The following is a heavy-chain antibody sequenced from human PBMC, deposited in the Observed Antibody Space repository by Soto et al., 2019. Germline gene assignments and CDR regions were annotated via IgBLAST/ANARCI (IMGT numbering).Heavy chain of an antibody. J-gene: IGHJ4*02. V-gene: IGHV3-23*01. CDR3: ARERLVVVAAAGSYFDY. CDR2: ISGSGGST. D-gene: IGHD2-15*01. CDR1: GFTFSSYA. Sequence: EVQLLESGGGLVQPGGSLRLSCAASGFTFSSYAMSWVRQAPGKGLEWVSAISGSGGSTYYADSVKGRFTISRDNSKTTLYLQMNSLRAEDTAVYYCARERLVVVAAAGSYFDYWGQGTLVTVSS.